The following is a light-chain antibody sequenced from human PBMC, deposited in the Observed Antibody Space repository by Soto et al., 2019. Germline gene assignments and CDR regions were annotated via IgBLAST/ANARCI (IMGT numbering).Light chain of an antibody. CDR2: DNN. V-gene: IGLV1-51*01. CDR3: GTWDSSLSAWV. Sequence: QSVLTQPPSVSAAPGQKVTISCSGRSSKIGNNYVSWYQQLPGTAPKLLIYDNNKRPSGIPDRFSGSKSGTSATLGITGLQTGDEADYYCGTWDSSLSAWVFGGGTQLTVL. CDR1: SSKIGNNY. J-gene: IGLJ3*02.